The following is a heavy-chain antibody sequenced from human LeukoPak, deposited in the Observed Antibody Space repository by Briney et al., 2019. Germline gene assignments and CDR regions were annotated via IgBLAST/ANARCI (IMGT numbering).Heavy chain of an antibody. CDR1: GGTFSSYA. D-gene: IGHD3-3*01. Sequence: SVKVSCPASGGTFSSYAISWVRQAPGQGLEWMGRIIPIFGTANYAQKFQGRVTITTDESTSTAYMELSSLRSEDTAVYYCARNPHDFWIGYSMGDAFDICGQGTMVTVSS. CDR2: IIPIFGTA. J-gene: IGHJ3*02. CDR3: ARNPHDFWIGYSMGDAFDI. V-gene: IGHV1-69*05.